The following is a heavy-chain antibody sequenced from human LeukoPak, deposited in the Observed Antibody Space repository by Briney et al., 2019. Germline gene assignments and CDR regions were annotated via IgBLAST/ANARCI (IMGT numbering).Heavy chain of an antibody. V-gene: IGHV4-4*07. Sequence: SETLSLTCIVSGASISSYYWSWIRQPAGKGLEWIGRVYTSGSTNYNPSLKGRVTMSVDTSKNQFSLKLNSVTAADTALYYCARGSYSFDYWGQGTLVTVSS. CDR2: VYTSGST. CDR3: ARGSYSFDY. J-gene: IGHJ4*02. CDR1: GASISSYY.